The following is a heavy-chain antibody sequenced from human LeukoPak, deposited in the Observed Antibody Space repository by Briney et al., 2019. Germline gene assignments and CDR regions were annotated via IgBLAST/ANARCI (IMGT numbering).Heavy chain of an antibody. V-gene: IGHV4-34*01. J-gene: IGHJ4*02. CDR2: INHSGST. CDR3: ARGRFFDY. CDR1: GGSFSGYY. Sequence: SETLSLTCAVYGGSFSGYYWSWIRQPPGRGLEWIGEINHSGSTNYNPSLKSRVTISVDTSKNQFSLKLSSVTAADTAVYYCARGRFFDYWGQGTLVTVSS.